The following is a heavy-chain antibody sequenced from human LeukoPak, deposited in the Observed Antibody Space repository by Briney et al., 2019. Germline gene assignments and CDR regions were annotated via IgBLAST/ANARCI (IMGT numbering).Heavy chain of an antibody. CDR3: ARRGYYDSSGYYCDY. V-gene: IGHV4-59*01. D-gene: IGHD3-22*01. CDR1: GGSICSYY. J-gene: IGHJ4*02. Sequence: SETLSLTRTLSGGSICSYYWSWIRDPPEERLEWIGYIYYSGSTNYNPSLKSRVTISVETSKNEFSLKLSSVTAADTAVYYCARRGYYDSSGYYCDYWGQGTLVTVSS. CDR2: IYYSGST.